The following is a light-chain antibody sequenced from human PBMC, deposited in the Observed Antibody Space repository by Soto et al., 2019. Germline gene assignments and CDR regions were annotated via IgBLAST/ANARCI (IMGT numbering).Light chain of an antibody. V-gene: IGLV4-60*03. CDR1: SGHSSYI. Sequence: QLVLTQSSSASASLGSSVKLTCTLSSGHSSYIIAWHQQQPGKAPRYLMKLEGSGSYNKGSGVPDRFSGSSSGADRYLTISNLQSEDEADYYCETWDSNFVVSGGGTKRTVL. CDR2: LEGSGSY. J-gene: IGLJ2*01. CDR3: ETWDSNFVV.